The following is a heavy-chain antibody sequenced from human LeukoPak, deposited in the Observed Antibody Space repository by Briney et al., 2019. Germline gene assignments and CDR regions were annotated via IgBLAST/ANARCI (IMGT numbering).Heavy chain of an antibody. CDR3: ARVVDNWNVAVFDY. CDR1: GDSISSYY. J-gene: IGHJ4*02. D-gene: IGHD1-20*01. V-gene: IGHV4-59*01. Sequence: SESRSLTCTVSGDSISSYYWSWIRQPPGKGLEWIGYIYYSGSTNYNPSLESRFTISIDTSKNQFSLKLSSVTAADTAVYCCARVVDNWNVAVFDYWGQGTLVTVSS. CDR2: IYYSGST.